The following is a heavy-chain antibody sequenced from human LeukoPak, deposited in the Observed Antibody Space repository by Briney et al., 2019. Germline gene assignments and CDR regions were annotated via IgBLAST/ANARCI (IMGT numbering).Heavy chain of an antibody. CDR2: INPNSGGT. CDR3: ASIVGRGGNRVVWFDL. Sequence: DSVTVSCKASGYTFTGYYMHWVRQAQGQGLEGMGWINPNSGGTNYAQKFGGRVTMTSDTSISTAYMELSRLRSDDTAVYYCASIVGRGGNRVVWFDLWGQGTLVTVSS. J-gene: IGHJ5*02. CDR1: GYTFTGYY. V-gene: IGHV1-2*02. D-gene: IGHD4-23*01.